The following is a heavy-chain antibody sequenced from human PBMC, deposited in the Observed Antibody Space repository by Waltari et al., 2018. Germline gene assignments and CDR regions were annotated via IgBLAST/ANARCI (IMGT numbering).Heavy chain of an antibody. V-gene: IGHV3-23*01. Sequence: EVQLLESGGGLAQPGGSLRLSCAASGFTFRIYSLSWVRQAPGKGLEWVSSISVSGGSTKYADSVQDRFTISRDNSNDTLFLQMNSLRAEDTAVYYCAKSVGNGRGDAFDVWGQGTLVTVSS. CDR2: ISVSGGST. CDR1: GFTFRIYS. J-gene: IGHJ3*01. CDR3: AKSVGNGRGDAFDV. D-gene: IGHD2-15*01.